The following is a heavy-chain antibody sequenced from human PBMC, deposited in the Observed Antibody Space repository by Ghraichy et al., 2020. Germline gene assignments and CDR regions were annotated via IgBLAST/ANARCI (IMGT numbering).Heavy chain of an antibody. V-gene: IGHV3-43*01. J-gene: IGHJ4*02. CDR3: AKGSCSGISCGPDY. D-gene: IGHD2-2*01. CDR1: GFKFDDYS. CDR2: ISWDGGST. Sequence: GGSLRLSCAASGFKFDDYSMHWVRQGPGKGLEWVSLISWDGGSTYYADSVKGRFTISRDNSKNSLYLEMNSLRTEDTASYYCAKGSCSGISCGPDYWGQGTLVTVSS.